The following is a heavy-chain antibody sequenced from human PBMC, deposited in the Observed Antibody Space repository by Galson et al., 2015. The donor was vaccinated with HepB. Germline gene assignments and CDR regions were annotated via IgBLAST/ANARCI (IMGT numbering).Heavy chain of an antibody. CDR2: ISRRGSS. CDR3: ARGRWGNYRYYFDN. V-gene: IGHV4-34*01. CDR1: GGSFSGYY. Sequence: SETLSLTCAVYGGSFSGYYWSWIRQPPGKGLEWIGEISRRGSSNYNPSLESRVTVSVDMSKNQFSLRLSSVTAADTAVYYCARGRWGNYRYYFDNWGQGTLVTVSS. J-gene: IGHJ4*02. D-gene: IGHD3-16*02.